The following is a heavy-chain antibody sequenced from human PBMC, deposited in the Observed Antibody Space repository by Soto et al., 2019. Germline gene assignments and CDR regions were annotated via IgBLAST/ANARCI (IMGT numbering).Heavy chain of an antibody. V-gene: IGHV4-4*02. CDR3: ASRDPYGDDAHAFDV. CDR2: TYQSGYA. Sequence: SETLSLTCAVSGGSISSSRWWNWVRQPPGKGLEWIGDTYQSGYANYVPSLKSRLTISVDRSKSQISLTLRSVTAADTAIYYCASRDPYGDDAHAFDVWGRGTMVTVSS. CDR1: GGSISSSRW. D-gene: IGHD4-17*01. J-gene: IGHJ3*01.